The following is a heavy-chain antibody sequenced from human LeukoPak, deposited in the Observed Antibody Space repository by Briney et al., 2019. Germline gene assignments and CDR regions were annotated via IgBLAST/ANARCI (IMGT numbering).Heavy chain of an antibody. V-gene: IGHV4-4*07. J-gene: IGHJ4*02. D-gene: IGHD6-19*01. CDR2: IYTSGST. CDR3: ARSIAVAGKVNYFDY. CDR1: GGSISSYY. Sequence: SETLSLTCTVSGGSISSYYWSWIRQPAGKGLEWIGRIYTSGSTDYNPSLKSRVTMSVDTSKDQFSLKLSSVTAADTAVYYCARSIAVAGKVNYFDYWGQGTLVTVSS.